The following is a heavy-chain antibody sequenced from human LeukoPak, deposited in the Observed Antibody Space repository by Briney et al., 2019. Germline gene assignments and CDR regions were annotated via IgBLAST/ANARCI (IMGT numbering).Heavy chain of an antibody. V-gene: IGHV3-7*01. Sequence: GGSVRLSCEVSGFTFSRRYWMSWIRQVPGKGLEWLACIKGDGSEKYYVDSVRGRFTVSRDSAKNSLYLQLNSLRVEDSAVYYCARQTVVVTLPDGADDAFDIWGQGTMVTVSS. D-gene: IGHD2-21*02. CDR3: ARQTVVVTLPDGADDAFDI. J-gene: IGHJ3*02. CDR1: GFTFSRRYW. CDR2: IKGDGSEK.